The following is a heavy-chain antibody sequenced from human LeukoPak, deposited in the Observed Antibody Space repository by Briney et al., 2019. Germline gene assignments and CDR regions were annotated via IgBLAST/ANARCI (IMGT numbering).Heavy chain of an antibody. Sequence: ASVKVSSKASGYTFTSYGISWVRQAPGQGLEWMGWISAYNGNTNYAQKLQGRVTMTTDTSTSTAYMELRSLRSDDTAVYYCARDKRVYYDFWSGYYNHFDYWGQGTLVTVSS. CDR2: ISAYNGNT. V-gene: IGHV1-18*01. J-gene: IGHJ4*02. CDR1: GYTFTSYG. D-gene: IGHD3-3*01. CDR3: ARDKRVYYDFWSGYYNHFDY.